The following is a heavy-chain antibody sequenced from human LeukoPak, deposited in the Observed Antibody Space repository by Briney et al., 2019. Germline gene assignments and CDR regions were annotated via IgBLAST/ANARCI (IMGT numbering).Heavy chain of an antibody. CDR2: IKEDGSKT. CDR3: ARDPTLYCNDGSCHWGFDL. D-gene: IGHD2-15*01. CDR1: GFRFNTYW. Sequence: PGGSLRLSCAASGFRFNTYWLSWVRQAPGKGLEWVADIKEDGSKTYYVDSLKGRFTISRDNAKNSLYLQMNSLRAEDTAVYYCARDPTLYCNDGSCHWGFDLWGQGTVVTVSS. J-gene: IGHJ3*01. V-gene: IGHV3-7*01.